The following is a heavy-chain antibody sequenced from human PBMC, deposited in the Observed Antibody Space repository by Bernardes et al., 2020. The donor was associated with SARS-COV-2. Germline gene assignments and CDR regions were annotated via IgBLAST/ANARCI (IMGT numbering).Heavy chain of an antibody. V-gene: IGHV4-61*01. Sequence: SETLSLTRTVSGASVNSGFNYWGWVRQAPGKGLEWIGNIYYTGSTKYNPSLRSRVTISIDTSKNQFSLNLTSVTAADTAVYYCARDQFKYFYPSGSPSVSEAFDIWGQGTMVTVSS. CDR1: GASVNSGFNY. D-gene: IGHD3-10*01. CDR3: ARDQFKYFYPSGSPSVSEAFDI. J-gene: IGHJ3*02. CDR2: IYYTGST.